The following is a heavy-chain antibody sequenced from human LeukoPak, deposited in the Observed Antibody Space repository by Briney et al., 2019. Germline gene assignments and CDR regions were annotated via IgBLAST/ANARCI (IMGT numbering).Heavy chain of an antibody. J-gene: IGHJ4*02. V-gene: IGHV3-74*01. Sequence: GGSLRLSCAASGFTFRNNWMHWVRQAPGKGLVWVSRINTNGRTTRYADSVKGRFTISRDNSKNTLYLQMNSLRAEDTAVYYCAKDLERHIVVVTASAVDYWGQGTLVTVSS. CDR3: AKDLERHIVVVTASAVDY. D-gene: IGHD2-21*02. CDR1: GFTFRNNW. CDR2: INTNGRTT.